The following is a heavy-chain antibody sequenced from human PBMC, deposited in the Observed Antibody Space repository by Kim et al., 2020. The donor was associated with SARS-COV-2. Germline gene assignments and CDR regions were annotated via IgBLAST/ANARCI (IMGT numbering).Heavy chain of an antibody. CDR3: ARDGENCSGGTCSYFYYYGMDV. V-gene: IGHV1-46*01. CDR1: GCTFIDYY. Sequence: ASVKVSCKASGCTFIDYYIHWVRQAPGQGLEWMGIINPTGDSTDYAQKFQGRVTMTRDTSTNTVHMELRGLKSEDTGIYFCARDGENCSGGTCSYFYYYGMDVWGHGTMVTVSS. J-gene: IGHJ6*02. CDR2: INPTGDST. D-gene: IGHD2-15*01.